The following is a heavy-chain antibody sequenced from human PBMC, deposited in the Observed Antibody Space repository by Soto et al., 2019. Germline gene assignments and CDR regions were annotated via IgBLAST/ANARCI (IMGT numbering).Heavy chain of an antibody. CDR2: IYSDGGT. Sequence: EVQLVESGGGLVQPGGSLRLSCAASGFTVSSNYISWVRQAPGKGLEWVSVIYSDGGTHYADSLKGRFTISRDNSKNTMYLQMNSLRAEDTAVYYCARASYYFYCYMDVWGKGTTVTVSS. CDR3: ARASYYFYCYMDV. V-gene: IGHV3-66*01. J-gene: IGHJ6*03. CDR1: GFTVSSNY.